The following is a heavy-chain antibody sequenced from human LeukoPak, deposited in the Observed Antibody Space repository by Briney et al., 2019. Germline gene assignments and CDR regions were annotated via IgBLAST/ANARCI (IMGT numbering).Heavy chain of an antibody. CDR2: ISSSSSYI. Sequence: PGGSLRLSCAASGFTFSSYSMNWVRQAPGKGLEWVSSISSSSSYIYYADSVKGRFTISRDNAKNSLYLQMNSLRAEDTAVYYCARGGENPYYYGSGSFWGQGTLVTVSS. V-gene: IGHV3-21*01. CDR1: GFTFSSYS. D-gene: IGHD3-10*01. CDR3: ARGGENPYYYGSGSF. J-gene: IGHJ4*02.